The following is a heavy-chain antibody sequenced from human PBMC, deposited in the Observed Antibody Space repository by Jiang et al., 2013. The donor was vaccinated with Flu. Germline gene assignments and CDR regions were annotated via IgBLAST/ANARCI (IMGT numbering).Heavy chain of an antibody. V-gene: IGHV5-51*01. CDR3: ARSIAVAGNWYFDL. CDR1: GYSFTSYW. CDR2: IYPGDSDT. D-gene: IGHD6-19*01. J-gene: IGHJ2*01. Sequence: GYSFTSYWIGWVRQMPGKGLEWMGIIYPGDSDTRYSPSFQGQVTISADKSISTAYLQWSSLKASDTAMYYCARSIAVAGNWYFDLWGRGTLVTVSS.